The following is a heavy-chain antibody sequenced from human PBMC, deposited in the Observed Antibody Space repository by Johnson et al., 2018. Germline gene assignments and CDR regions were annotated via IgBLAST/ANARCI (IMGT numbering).Heavy chain of an antibody. CDR3: AREGVATNGVSMDV. V-gene: IGHV3-48*01. CDR2: ISGDTTTI. CDR1: GFTFSTYS. D-gene: IGHD2-15*01. Sequence: VQLVESGGALVQPGGSLRLSCAASGFTFSTYSMTWVRQAPGKGLEWVSYISGDTTTIFYADSVKGRFTVSRDNGKKSLYLQMNGLRVEDSSVYYCAREGVATNGVSMDVWGKGTTVTVSA. J-gene: IGHJ6*04.